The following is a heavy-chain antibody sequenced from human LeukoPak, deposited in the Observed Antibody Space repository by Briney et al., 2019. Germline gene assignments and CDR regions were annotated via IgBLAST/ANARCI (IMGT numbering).Heavy chain of an antibody. CDR1: GFTFSSYS. CDR3: VRDFVGPDEY. Sequence: GGSLRLSCVVSGFTFSSYSMNWVRQAPGKGLVWVSRINRDGSRIDHADSVRGRFTISRDNAKNTLYLQMNSLGVEDTAVYYCVRDFVGPDEYWGQGTQVTVSS. CDR2: INRDGSRI. V-gene: IGHV3-74*01. J-gene: IGHJ4*02. D-gene: IGHD2-21*01.